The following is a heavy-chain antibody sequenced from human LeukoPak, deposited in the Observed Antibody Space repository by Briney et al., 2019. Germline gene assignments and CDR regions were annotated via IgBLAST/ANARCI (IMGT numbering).Heavy chain of an antibody. CDR3: AKDSGVLDFWSGYYTWR. CDR1: GFTFSNYA. J-gene: IGHJ4*02. D-gene: IGHD3-3*01. Sequence: GRSLRLSCVASGFTFSNYAMTWVRQAPGKGLEWVSSISRSGGSTYYADSVKGRFTISRDNFKSTLYLQTDSLRAEDTAVYYCAKDSGVLDFWSGYYTWRGVQGTLVTVSS. V-gene: IGHV3-23*01. CDR2: ISRSGGST.